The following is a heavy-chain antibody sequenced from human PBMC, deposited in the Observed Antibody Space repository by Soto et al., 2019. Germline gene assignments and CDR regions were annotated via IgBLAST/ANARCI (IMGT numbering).Heavy chain of an antibody. V-gene: IGHV1-18*04. D-gene: IGHD3-22*01. CDR3: ARHRFNYYDDTVYYYFDY. J-gene: IGHJ4*02. CDR2: ISGHNGNT. Sequence: ASVKVSCKASGYSFTSYGISWVRQAPGQGPEWMGWISGHNGNTNHPQSLQGRVTMTTDTSRNTAYMELRSLRSDDTAVYYCARHRFNYYDDTVYYYFDYWGQGTLVTVSS. CDR1: GYSFTSYG.